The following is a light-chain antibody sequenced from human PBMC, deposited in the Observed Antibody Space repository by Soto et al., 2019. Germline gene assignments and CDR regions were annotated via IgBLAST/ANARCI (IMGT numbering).Light chain of an antibody. CDR3: RSYTSRSNVV. CDR2: EVS. Sequence: QSVLTQPASVSGSPGQSITISCTGTSSDIGVYKYVSWYQQHPGKAPNLMIYEVSNRPSGVSNRFSGSKTGNTASLTISGLQAEDEADYYCRSYTSRSNVVFGAGTKQTVL. V-gene: IGLV2-14*01. CDR1: SSDIGVYKY. J-gene: IGLJ2*01.